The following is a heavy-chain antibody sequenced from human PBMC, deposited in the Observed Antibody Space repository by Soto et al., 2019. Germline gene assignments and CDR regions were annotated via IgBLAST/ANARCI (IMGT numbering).Heavy chain of an antibody. V-gene: IGHV3-11*05. D-gene: IGHD6-13*01. CDR3: ARDSRQQLDLLDY. CDR1: GFTFSDYY. Sequence: QVQLVESGGGLVKPGGSLRLSCAASGFTFSDYYMSWIRQAPGKGLEWVSYISSSSSYTNYADSVKGRFTISRDNAKNSLYLQMNSLRAEDTAVYYCARDSRQQLDLLDYWGQGTLVTVSS. CDR2: ISSSSSYT. J-gene: IGHJ4*02.